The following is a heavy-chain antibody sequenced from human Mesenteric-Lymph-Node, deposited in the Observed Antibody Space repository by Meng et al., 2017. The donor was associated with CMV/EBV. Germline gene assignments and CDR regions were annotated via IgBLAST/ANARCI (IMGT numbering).Heavy chain of an antibody. CDR1: GGSISSYY. CDR3: ARRCSSSSCYYHYAMDV. D-gene: IGHD2-2*01. V-gene: IGHV3-11*01. J-gene: IGHJ6*02. Sequence: LSLTCTVSGGSISSYYWSWIRQAPGKGLEWLSYISSSDSTTYYADSVKGRFTISRDNAKKSLSLQMNSLRVEDTAVYYCARRCSSSSCYYHYAMDVWGQGTTVTVSS. CDR2: ISSSDSTT.